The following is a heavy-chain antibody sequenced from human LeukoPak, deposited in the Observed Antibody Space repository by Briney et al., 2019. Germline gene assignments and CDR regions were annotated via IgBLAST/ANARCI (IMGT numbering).Heavy chain of an antibody. CDR1: GGSVSSGSYY. D-gene: IGHD2/OR15-2a*01. J-gene: IGHJ6*02. CDR3: ARVVSMAYYYYYGMDV. CDR2: IYYSGST. V-gene: IGHV4-61*01. Sequence: SETLSLTCTVSGGSVSSGSYYWSWIRQPPGKGLEWIGYIYYSGSTNYNPSLKSRVTISVDTSKNQFSLKLSSVTAADTAVYYCARVVSMAYYYYYGMDVWGQGTTVTVSS.